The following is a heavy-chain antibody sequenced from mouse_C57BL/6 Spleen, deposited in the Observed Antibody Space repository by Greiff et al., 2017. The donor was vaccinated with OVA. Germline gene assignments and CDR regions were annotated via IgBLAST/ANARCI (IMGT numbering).Heavy chain of an antibody. CDR2: ISSGSSTI. J-gene: IGHJ2*01. CDR1: GFTFSDYG. D-gene: IGHD2-12*01. V-gene: IGHV5-17*01. CDR3: AREDDEGFDY. Sequence: EVKLMESGGGLVKPGGPLKLSCAASGFTFSDYGMHWVRQAPEKGLEWVAYISSGSSTIYYADTVKGRFTISRDNAKNTLFLQMTSLRSEDTAMYYCAREDDEGFDYWGQGTTLTVSS.